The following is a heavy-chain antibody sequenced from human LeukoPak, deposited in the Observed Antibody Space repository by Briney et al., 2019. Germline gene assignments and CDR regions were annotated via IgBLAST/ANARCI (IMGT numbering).Heavy chain of an antibody. Sequence: SETLSLTCAVPGESFSAYFWSWIRQVPGKGLEWIGEIDHRGSSNYNPPLRSRATISVDTSKNYFSLSLTSVTAADTAVYYCATRSSTLAAARCFDDWGQGTVVTVSS. D-gene: IGHD6-6*01. V-gene: IGHV4-34*01. CDR2: IDHRGSS. J-gene: IGHJ4*03. CDR3: ATRSSTLAAARCFDD. CDR1: GESFSAYF.